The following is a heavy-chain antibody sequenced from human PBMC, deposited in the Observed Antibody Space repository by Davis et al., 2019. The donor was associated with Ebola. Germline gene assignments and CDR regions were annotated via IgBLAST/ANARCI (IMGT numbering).Heavy chain of an antibody. CDR1: GYTFTNYD. V-gene: IGHV1-8*01. Sequence: AASVKVSCKPSGYTFTNYDINWVRQATGQGLEWMGWMNPNSGNTGYAQDFQGRITMTRNISISTAYMELSSLRSEDTAVYYCARRVGARSGFDYWGRGTLVTVSS. J-gene: IGHJ4*02. CDR2: MNPNSGNT. D-gene: IGHD1-26*01. CDR3: ARRVGARSGFDY.